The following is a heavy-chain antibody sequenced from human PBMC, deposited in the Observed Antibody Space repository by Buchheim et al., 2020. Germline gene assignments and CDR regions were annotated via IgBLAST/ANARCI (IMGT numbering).Heavy chain of an antibody. Sequence: QVRLQESGPGLVRPSQTLSLTCSVSGGSISGSGYYWSWIRQHPGKGLEWIGYIYFSGRTYYSPSLKSRGTISVDTSKNHFPLKLSSVTAADTAVYYCARLSPTDYGDPYYFDSWGQGTL. CDR1: GGSISGSGYY. V-gene: IGHV4-31*03. D-gene: IGHD4-17*01. CDR3: ARLSPTDYGDPYYFDS. CDR2: IYFSGRT. J-gene: IGHJ4*02.